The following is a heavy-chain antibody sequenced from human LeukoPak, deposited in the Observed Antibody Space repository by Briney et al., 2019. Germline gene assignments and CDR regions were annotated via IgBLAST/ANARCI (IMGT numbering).Heavy chain of an antibody. Sequence: ASVKVSCKASGYTFTSYDINRVRQATGQGLEWMGWMNPNSGNTGYAQKFQGRVTMTRNTSISTAYMELSSLRSEDTAVYYCARGKAYYDFWSGYYTQYFDYWGQGTLVTVSS. CDR2: MNPNSGNT. V-gene: IGHV1-8*01. D-gene: IGHD3-3*01. CDR1: GYTFTSYD. J-gene: IGHJ4*02. CDR3: ARGKAYYDFWSGYYTQYFDY.